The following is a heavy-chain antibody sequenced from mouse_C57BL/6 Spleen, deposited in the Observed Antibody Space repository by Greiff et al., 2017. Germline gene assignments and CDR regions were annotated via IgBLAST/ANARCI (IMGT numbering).Heavy chain of an antibody. CDR1: GYTLTSYW. V-gene: IGHV1-53*01. CDR2: INPSNGGT. Sequence: VQLQQPGTELVKPGASVKLSCKASGYTLTSYWMYLVKLRPGPGLELTGNINPSNGGTNYNATFKSKDTLTVDKSSSTAYMQLSSLTSEDSAIYYCARSRYYGSSYVGYYDVWGTGTTVTVSS. J-gene: IGHJ1*03. CDR3: ARSRYYGSSYVGYYDV. D-gene: IGHD1-1*01.